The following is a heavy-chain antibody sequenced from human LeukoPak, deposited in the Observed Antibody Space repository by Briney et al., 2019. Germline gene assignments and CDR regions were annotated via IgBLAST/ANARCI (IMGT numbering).Heavy chain of an antibody. CDR3: ARVTSGYENRGIDY. Sequence: SVKVSCKVSGGTFSSYAISWVRQAPGQGLEWMGGIIPIFGTANYAQKFQGRVTITADESTSTAYMELSSLRSEDTAVYYCARVTSGYENRGIDYWGQGTLVTVSS. CDR1: GGTFSSYA. D-gene: IGHD5-12*01. V-gene: IGHV1-69*13. J-gene: IGHJ4*02. CDR2: IIPIFGTA.